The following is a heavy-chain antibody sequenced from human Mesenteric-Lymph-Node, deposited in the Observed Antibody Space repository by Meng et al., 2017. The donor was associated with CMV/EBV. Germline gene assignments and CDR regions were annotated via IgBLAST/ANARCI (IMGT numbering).Heavy chain of an antibody. CDR3: ARAPASSMAARPFDS. CDR1: GGSISSSNSY. V-gene: IGHV4-39*07. D-gene: IGHD6-6*01. CDR2: IYYSGST. Sequence: SETLSLTCTVSGGSISSSNSYWGWVRQPPGKGLEWIGTIYYSGSTYYNPSLKSRVTISVDTSKNQFSLRLSSVTAADTAVYYCARAPASSMAARPFDSWGQGTLVTVSS. J-gene: IGHJ4*02.